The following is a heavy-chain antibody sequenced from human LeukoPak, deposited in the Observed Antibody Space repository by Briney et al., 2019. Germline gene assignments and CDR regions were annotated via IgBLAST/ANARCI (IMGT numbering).Heavy chain of an antibody. CDR1: GFTFSGHW. D-gene: IGHD1-14*01. CDR3: TRDRSRAEDD. CDR2: INQGGSDK. V-gene: IGHV3-7*01. J-gene: IGHJ4*02. Sequence: PVGSLRLSCAASGFTFSGHWMSWVGQGPGKGLEWVDNINQGGSDKYYVDSVKGRFTISRDNANNLLYLHMNSLRGEDTAVYYCTRDRSRAEDDWGQGTLVTVSS.